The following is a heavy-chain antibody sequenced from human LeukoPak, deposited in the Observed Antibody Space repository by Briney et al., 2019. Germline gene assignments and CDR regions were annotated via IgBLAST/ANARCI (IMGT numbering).Heavy chain of an antibody. CDR1: GFTFSSYT. D-gene: IGHD3-9*01. CDR2: ISSSSSYI. J-gene: IGHJ4*02. Sequence: GGSLRLSCAASGFTFSSYTLNWVRQAPGKGLEWVSSISSSSSYIYYADSVKGRFTISRDNAKNSVYQQMNSLRTEDTAVYYCARHSDYDILTGPNDYWGQGTLVTVSS. V-gene: IGHV3-21*01. CDR3: ARHSDYDILTGPNDY.